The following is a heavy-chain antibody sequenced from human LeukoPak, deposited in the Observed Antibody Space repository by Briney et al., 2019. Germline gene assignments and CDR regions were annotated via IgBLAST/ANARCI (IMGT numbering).Heavy chain of an antibody. Sequence: GESLKISCKGSGYSFTSYWICWVRQMPGKGLEWMGIIYPGDSDTTYSPSFQGQVTISADKSISTAYLQWSSLKASDPAMYYCARGGTAGYSGYDYWGQGTLVTVSS. CDR1: GYSFTSYW. CDR3: ARGGTAGYSGYDY. J-gene: IGHJ4*02. D-gene: IGHD5-12*01. V-gene: IGHV5-51*01. CDR2: IYPGDSDT.